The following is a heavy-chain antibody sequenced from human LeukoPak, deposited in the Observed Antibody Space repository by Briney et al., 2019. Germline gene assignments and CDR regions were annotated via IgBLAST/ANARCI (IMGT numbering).Heavy chain of an antibody. V-gene: IGHV1-2*06. J-gene: IGHJ6*03. CDR2: INPNSGGT. Sequence: GASVKVSCKASGYTFTGYYMHWVRQAPGQGLEWMGRINPNSGGTNYAQKFQGRVTMTRDTSISTAYMELSRLRSDDTAVYYCARTTLGSSWYYYYYMDVWGKGTTVTVSS. D-gene: IGHD6-13*01. CDR3: ARTTLGSSWYYYYYMDV. CDR1: GYTFTGYY.